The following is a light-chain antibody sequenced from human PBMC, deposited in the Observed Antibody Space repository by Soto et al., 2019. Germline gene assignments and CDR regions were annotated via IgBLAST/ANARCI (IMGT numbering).Light chain of an antibody. CDR3: QQAHSFPIT. CDR1: QGIRSW. CDR2: DAS. Sequence: DIQMTQSASSVSASVGDRVTITCRATQGIRSWLAWYQQKPGKAPKLLIYDASSLQSGVPSRFSGSGSGTDFTLTISSLQPEDFATHYCQQAHSFPITFGQGTRLEIK. J-gene: IGKJ5*01. V-gene: IGKV1D-12*01.